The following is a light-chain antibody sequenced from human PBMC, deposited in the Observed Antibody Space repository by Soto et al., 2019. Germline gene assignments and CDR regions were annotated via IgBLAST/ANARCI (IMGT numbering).Light chain of an antibody. CDR1: SSDVGLYNY. Sequence: QSVLTQPASVSGSPGQSITISCTGTSSDVGLYNYVSWYQHHPGKAPKLMIYDVSDRPSGVSNRFSGSKSGNTASLTISGLQAEDEGDYYCSSYTSSSTLVFGGGTKLTVL. CDR2: DVS. CDR3: SSYTSSSTLV. J-gene: IGLJ2*01. V-gene: IGLV2-14*01.